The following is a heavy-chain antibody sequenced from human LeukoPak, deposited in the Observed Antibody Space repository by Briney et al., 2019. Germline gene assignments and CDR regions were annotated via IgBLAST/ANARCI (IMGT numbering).Heavy chain of an antibody. Sequence: GESLKISCRASGYSFNTCWIAWVRQMPGKGLEWMGIIYPGGSETRYDPSFQGQVTISADMSTSTAYLQWSSLRASDTAMYYCARASRDGYNQNFDHWGQGTLVTVSS. J-gene: IGHJ4*02. CDR2: IYPGGSET. CDR3: ARASRDGYNQNFDH. V-gene: IGHV5-51*01. D-gene: IGHD5-24*01. CDR1: GYSFNTCW.